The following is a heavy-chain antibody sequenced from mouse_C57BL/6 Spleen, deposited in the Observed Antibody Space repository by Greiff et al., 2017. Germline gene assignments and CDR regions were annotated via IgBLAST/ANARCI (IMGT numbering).Heavy chain of an antibody. J-gene: IGHJ1*03. CDR2: INYGGSST. D-gene: IGHD4-1*01. Sequence: EVKVEESEGGLVQPGSSMKLSCTASGFTFSDYYMAWVRQVPEKGLEWVANINYGGSSTYYLDSLKSRFIISRDNAKNILYLQLSSLKSEDTATYYCARDPELGGEAYWYFDVWGTGTTVTVSS. CDR3: ARDPELGGEAYWYFDV. CDR1: GFTFSDYY. V-gene: IGHV5-16*01.